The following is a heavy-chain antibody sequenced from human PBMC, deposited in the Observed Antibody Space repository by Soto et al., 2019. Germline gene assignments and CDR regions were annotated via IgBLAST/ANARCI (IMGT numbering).Heavy chain of an antibody. Sequence: EVQLLESGGGLVKPGGSLRLSCAASGFTFTNAWMNWVRQAPGKGLEWVGRVKSKTDGGTTGYAAPVKGRFTISRDVSQNTLYLQMNGLKTDDTAVYYCVKGSGLSWGQGTLVTVSS. CDR3: VKGSGLS. V-gene: IGHV3-15*07. CDR1: GFTFTNAW. CDR2: VKSKTDGGTT. D-gene: IGHD6-19*01. J-gene: IGHJ4*02.